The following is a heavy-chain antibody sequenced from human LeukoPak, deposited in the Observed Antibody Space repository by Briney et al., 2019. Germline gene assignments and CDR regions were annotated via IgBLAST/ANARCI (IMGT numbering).Heavy chain of an antibody. CDR2: INRSGGTV. D-gene: IGHD3-16*02. J-gene: IGHJ6*02. V-gene: IGHV3-9*01. Sequence: PGGSLRLSCAASGLTFDDSAMHWVRQVPGKGLEWVSGINRSGGTVGYADSVKGRFTISRDNAKNSLYLQMSSLRADDTAVYYCARGGSYRAPDYNYYYGMDVWDQGTTVTVSS. CDR1: GLTFDDSA. CDR3: ARGGSYRAPDYNYYYGMDV.